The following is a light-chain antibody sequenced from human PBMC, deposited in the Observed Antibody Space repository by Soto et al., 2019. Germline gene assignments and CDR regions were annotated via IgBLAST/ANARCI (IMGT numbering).Light chain of an antibody. CDR3: QQYKNWPPIT. Sequence: EIVLTQSPGTLSLSPGERATLSCRASQRVSGNYLAWYQQKPGQAPRLLIYGASTRATGIPVRFSGSGSGTEFTLTISSLQSEDFAVYYCQQYKNWPPITFGQGTRLEIK. V-gene: IGKV3-15*01. CDR2: GAS. CDR1: QRVSGN. J-gene: IGKJ5*01.